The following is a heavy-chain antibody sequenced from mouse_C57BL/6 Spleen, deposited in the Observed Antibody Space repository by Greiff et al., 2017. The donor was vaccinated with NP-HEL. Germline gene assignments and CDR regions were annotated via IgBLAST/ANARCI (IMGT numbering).Heavy chain of an antibody. CDR3: ARTSIYYYGSSPY. CDR2: IYPSDSET. D-gene: IGHD1-1*01. V-gene: IGHV1-61*01. CDR1: GYTFTSYW. Sequence: QVQLQQPGAELVRPGSSVKLSCKASGYTFTSYWMDWVKQRPGQGLEWIGNIYPSDSETHYNQKFKDKATLTVDKSSSTAYMQLSSLTSEDSAVYYWARTSIYYYGSSPYWGQGNTLTVSS. J-gene: IGHJ2*01.